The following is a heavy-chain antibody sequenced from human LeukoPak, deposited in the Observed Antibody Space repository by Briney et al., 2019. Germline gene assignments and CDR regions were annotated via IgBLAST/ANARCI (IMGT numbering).Heavy chain of an antibody. CDR2: ISPNSGGK. Sequence: ASVKVSCRTSGYTFTVYHIHWVRQAPGQGLEGMGWISPNSGGKNYAQKFQGRVTMTTDASTSPAYMDLRSLRSDNTAVYYCARAGTLLWYMDVWGKGTTVTVSS. CDR3: ARAGTLLWYMDV. D-gene: IGHD2/OR15-2a*01. V-gene: IGHV1-2*02. CDR1: GYTFTVYH. J-gene: IGHJ6*03.